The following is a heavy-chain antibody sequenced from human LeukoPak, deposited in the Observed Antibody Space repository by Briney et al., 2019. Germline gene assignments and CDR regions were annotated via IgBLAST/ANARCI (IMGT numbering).Heavy chain of an antibody. D-gene: IGHD3-9*01. CDR2: ISSSGSTI. V-gene: IGHV3-11*01. J-gene: IGHJ6*03. Sequence: GGFLRLSCAASGFTFSDYYMSWIRQAPGKGLEWVSYISSSGSTIYYADSVKGRFTISRDNAKNSLYLQMNSLRAEDTAVYYCARELTGYSSYYYYYYMDVWGKGTTVTVSS. CDR1: GFTFSDYY. CDR3: ARELTGYSSYYYYYYMDV.